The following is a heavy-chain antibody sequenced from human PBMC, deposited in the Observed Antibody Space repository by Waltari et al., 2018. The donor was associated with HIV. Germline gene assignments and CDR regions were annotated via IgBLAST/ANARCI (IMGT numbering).Heavy chain of an antibody. CDR3: ARLGHLLRGRSSDYRYGMDV. V-gene: IGHV4-39*01. Sequence: QLQLQESGPGLVKPSETLSLTCTVSGGSIRASVYYWGSIRQPPGKGLQWLGSIYYSGGTYYNSSLKSRVTISVDTSKNQFSLRLTSATAADTAAYYCARLGHLLRGRSSDYRYGMDVWGQGTTVTVSS. CDR1: GGSIRASVYY. CDR2: IYYSGGT. J-gene: IGHJ6*02. D-gene: IGHD4-4*01.